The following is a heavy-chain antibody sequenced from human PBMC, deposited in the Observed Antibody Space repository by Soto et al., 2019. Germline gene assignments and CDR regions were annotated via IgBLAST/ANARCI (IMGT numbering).Heavy chain of an antibody. Sequence: QVQLVQSGAEVKKPGSSVKVSCKTSGGTFSNDIITWVRQAPGQGLEWMGRIIPFLDTTNYAQKFQGRVTITAEKSTGTAYMELNSLRSEDTAVYYCVRDSPIGSTFSGYDGIDYWGQGTLVTVSS. CDR1: GGTFSNDI. J-gene: IGHJ4*02. D-gene: IGHD5-12*01. CDR3: VRDSPIGSTFSGYDGIDY. V-gene: IGHV1-69*08. CDR2: IIPFLDTT.